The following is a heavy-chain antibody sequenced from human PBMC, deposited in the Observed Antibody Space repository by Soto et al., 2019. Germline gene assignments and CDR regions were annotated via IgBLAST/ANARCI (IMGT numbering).Heavy chain of an antibody. V-gene: IGHV4-39*01. J-gene: IGHJ5*02. D-gene: IGHD2-21*02. CDR2: IYYSGST. CDR1: GGSISSSSYF. CDR3: ARHPSDFWFDP. Sequence: QLQLQESGPGLVKPSETLSLTCTVSGGSISSSSYFWGWIRQPPGKGLEWIGSIYYSGSTYYNPPRKTRVTASEDASQSPDSLQLSSVTAAATAVYYCARHPSDFWFDPWGQGTLVTVSS.